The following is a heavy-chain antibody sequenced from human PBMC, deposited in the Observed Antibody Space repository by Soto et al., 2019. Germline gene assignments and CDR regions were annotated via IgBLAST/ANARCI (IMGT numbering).Heavy chain of an antibody. Sequence: SETLSLTCTVSGGSVSSGSYYWSWIRQPPGKGLEWIGYIYYSGSTNYNPSLKSRVTISVNTSKNQFSLKLSSVTAADTAVYYCASYYDSSGYPSFDYWGQGTLVTSPQ. J-gene: IGHJ4*02. CDR3: ASYYDSSGYPSFDY. CDR1: GGSVSSGSYY. CDR2: IYYSGST. D-gene: IGHD3-22*01. V-gene: IGHV4-61*01.